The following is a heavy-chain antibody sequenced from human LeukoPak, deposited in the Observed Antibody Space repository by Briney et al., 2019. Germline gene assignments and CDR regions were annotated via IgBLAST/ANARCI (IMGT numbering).Heavy chain of an antibody. Sequence: WENLSLTCTVSGGSISSYYWSWIRQPPGKGLEWIGYIYYSGSTNYSPSLKSRVTISVDTSKNQFSLKLSSVTAADTAVYYCARSDYYDSSGYYGGIDIWGQGTMVTVSS. CDR1: GGSISSYY. CDR3: ARSDYYDSSGYYGGIDI. J-gene: IGHJ3*02. D-gene: IGHD3-22*01. V-gene: IGHV4-59*01. CDR2: IYYSGST.